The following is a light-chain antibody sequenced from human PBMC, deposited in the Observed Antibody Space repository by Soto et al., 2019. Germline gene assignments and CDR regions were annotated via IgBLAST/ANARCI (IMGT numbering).Light chain of an antibody. CDR2: NAS. J-gene: IGKJ2*01. CDR3: QQYFRYSYT. CDR1: QSMGSW. Sequence: DIQMTQSPSTLSASVGDRVTITCRASQSMGSWLAWYQQKPGKAPNLLIFNASTLESGVPSRFGGSGSGTEFTLTISSLQPDDFATYYCQQYFRYSYTFGQGTKLEIK. V-gene: IGKV1-5*03.